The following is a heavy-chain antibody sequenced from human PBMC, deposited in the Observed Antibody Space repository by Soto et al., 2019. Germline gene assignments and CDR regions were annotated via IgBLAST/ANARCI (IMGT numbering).Heavy chain of an antibody. Sequence: CGPTVANPTQTLTLTCSFSGFSRSTVGRCGTGIRRPPGKALGWLAIINWDNNKYYRTSLKTRLTISRDTSKTQVVLTMTNVDPVDTATYYCARIPHYSDSYYMDSWGPGTLVTVSS. CDR2: INWDNNK. D-gene: IGHD2-21*01. CDR1: GFSRSTVGRC. V-gene: IGHV2-70*01. CDR3: ARIPHYSDSYYMDS. J-gene: IGHJ5*02.